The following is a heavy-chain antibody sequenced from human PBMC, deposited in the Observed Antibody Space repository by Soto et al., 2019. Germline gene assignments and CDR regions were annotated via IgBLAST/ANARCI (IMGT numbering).Heavy chain of an antibody. CDR1: GFTFSSYG. J-gene: IGHJ4*02. CDR2: ISYDGSNK. Sequence: PGGSLRLSCAASGFTFSSYGMHWVRQAPGKGLEWVAVISYDGSNKYYADSVKGRFTISRDNSKNTLYLQMNSLRAEDTAVYYCAKEGYDYVWGSYRFDYWGQGTLVTVSS. D-gene: IGHD3-16*02. CDR3: AKEGYDYVWGSYRFDY. V-gene: IGHV3-30*18.